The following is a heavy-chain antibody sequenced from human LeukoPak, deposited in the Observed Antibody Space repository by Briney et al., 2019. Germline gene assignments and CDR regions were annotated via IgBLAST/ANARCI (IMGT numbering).Heavy chain of an antibody. Sequence: GGSLRLSCAASGFTVSSNYMSWVRQAPGKGLEWVSVTYSGGSTYYADSVKGRFTISRDNSKNTLYLQMNSLRAEDTAVYYCASRVLRYFDWLLSDYYYGMDVWGQGTTVTVSS. CDR3: ASRVLRYFDWLLSDYYYGMDV. CDR1: GFTVSSNY. J-gene: IGHJ6*02. CDR2: TYSGGST. D-gene: IGHD3-9*01. V-gene: IGHV3-66*01.